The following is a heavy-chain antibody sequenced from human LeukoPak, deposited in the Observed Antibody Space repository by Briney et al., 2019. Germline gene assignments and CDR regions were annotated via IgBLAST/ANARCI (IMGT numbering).Heavy chain of an antibody. Sequence: GGSLRLSCAASGFTVSSNYMSWVRQAPGKGLEWVSVIYSGGSTYYADSVKGRFTISRDNSKNMLYLQMNSLRAEDTAVYYCASGRVATPGPFDYWGQGTLVTVSS. D-gene: IGHD5-12*01. J-gene: IGHJ4*02. V-gene: IGHV3-66*01. CDR1: GFTVSSNY. CDR2: IYSGGST. CDR3: ASGRVATPGPFDY.